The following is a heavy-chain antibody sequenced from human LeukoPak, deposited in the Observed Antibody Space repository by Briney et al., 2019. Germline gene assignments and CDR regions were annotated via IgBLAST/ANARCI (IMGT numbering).Heavy chain of an antibody. J-gene: IGHJ3*02. CDR2: IYSGGST. D-gene: IGHD5-18*01. V-gene: IGHV3-53*01. Sequence: GGSLRLSCAASGFTVSSNYMSWVRQAPGKGLEWVSVIYSGGSTYYADSVKGRFTISRDNSKNTLYLQMNSLRAEDTAVYYCARGILGDAFDIWGQGTMVTVSS. CDR1: GFTVSSNY. CDR3: ARGILGDAFDI.